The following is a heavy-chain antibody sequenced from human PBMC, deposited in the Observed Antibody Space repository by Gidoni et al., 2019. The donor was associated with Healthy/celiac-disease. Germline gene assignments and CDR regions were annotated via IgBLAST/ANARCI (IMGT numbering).Heavy chain of an antibody. J-gene: IGHJ4*02. V-gene: IGHV3-23*04. D-gene: IGHD6-13*01. Sequence: EVQLVESGGGLVQPGGSLSTSFAASGFPFSSYAMSWVRQAPGKGLEWVSAISGSGGSTYYADSVKGRFTISRDNSKNTLYLQMNSLRAEDTAVYYCADNTAAGYDYWGQGTLVTVSS. CDR3: ADNTAAGYDY. CDR1: GFPFSSYA. CDR2: ISGSGGST.